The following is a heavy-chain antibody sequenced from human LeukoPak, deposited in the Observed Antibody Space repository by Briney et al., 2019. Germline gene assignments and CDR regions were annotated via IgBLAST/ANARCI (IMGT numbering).Heavy chain of an antibody. CDR3: ARDESSGTNYFDY. CDR1: GYSFSSYG. Sequence: ASVKVSCKASGYSFSSYGISWVRQAPGQGLEWMGWISAYNGNTKNAQKLQGRVTLTTDTSTSTAYMELRSLRSDDTAVYYCARDESSGTNYFDYWGQGTLVTVSS. V-gene: IGHV1-18*01. J-gene: IGHJ4*02. D-gene: IGHD1-26*01. CDR2: ISAYNGNT.